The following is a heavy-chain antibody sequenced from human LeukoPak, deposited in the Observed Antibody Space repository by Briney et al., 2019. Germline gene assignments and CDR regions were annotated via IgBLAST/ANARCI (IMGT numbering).Heavy chain of an antibody. CDR1: GGSINNDY. CDR2: IYYRGTT. D-gene: IGHD6-19*01. V-gene: IGHV4-59*01. Sequence: SETLSLTCTVSGGSINNDYWTWIRQPPGKGLEWIGYIYYRGTTDYNSSLKSRVTISIDTSMNQFSLKLNSVTAADTAVYYCARDDVAGPFDYWGQGTLVTVSS. J-gene: IGHJ4*02. CDR3: ARDDVAGPFDY.